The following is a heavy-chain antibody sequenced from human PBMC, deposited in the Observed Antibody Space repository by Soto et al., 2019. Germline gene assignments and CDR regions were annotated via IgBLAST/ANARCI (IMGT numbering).Heavy chain of an antibody. D-gene: IGHD3-10*01. Sequence: SETLSLTCTVSGGSISSYYWSWIRQPPGKGLEWIGYIYYSGSTNYNPSLKSRVTISVDTSKNQFSLKLSSVTAADTAVYYCARFITMVRGVIKWSYYYGMDVWGQGTTVTVSS. J-gene: IGHJ6*02. CDR1: GGSISSYY. CDR3: ARFITMVRGVIKWSYYYGMDV. CDR2: IYYSGST. V-gene: IGHV4-59*01.